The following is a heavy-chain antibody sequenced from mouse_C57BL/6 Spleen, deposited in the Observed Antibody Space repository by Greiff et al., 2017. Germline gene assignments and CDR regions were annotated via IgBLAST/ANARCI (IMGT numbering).Heavy chain of an antibody. CDR2: FHPYNDDT. J-gene: IGHJ2*01. D-gene: IGHD2-4*01. CDR3: ARRGLDDYEYYFDY. V-gene: IGHV1-47*01. CDR1: GYTFTTYP. Sequence: VLLVESGAELVKPGASVKMSCKASGYTFTTYPIEWMKQNHGKSLEWIGNFHPYNDDTKYNEKFKCKATLTVEKSSSTVYLELSRLTSDDSAVYYCARRGLDDYEYYFDYWGKGTTLKGSS.